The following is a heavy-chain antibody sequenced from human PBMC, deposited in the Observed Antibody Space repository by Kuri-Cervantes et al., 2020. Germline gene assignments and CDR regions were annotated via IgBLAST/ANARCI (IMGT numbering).Heavy chain of an antibody. V-gene: IGHV4-59*01. CDR3: ARDSRVGWFDP. CDR2: IYYSGST. J-gene: IGHJ5*02. CDR1: GGSISSYY. Sequence: ESLKISCTVSGGSISSYYWSWIRQPPGKGLEWIGYIYYSGSTNYNPSLKSRVTISVDTSKNQFSLKLSSVTAADTAVYYCARDSRVGWFDPWGQGTLVTVSS. D-gene: IGHD2-15*01.